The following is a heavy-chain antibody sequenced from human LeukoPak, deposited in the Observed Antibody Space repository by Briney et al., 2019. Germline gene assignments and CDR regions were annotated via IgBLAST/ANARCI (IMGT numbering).Heavy chain of an antibody. CDR3: ARHMVSEVRSGWYYYYYMDV. V-gene: IGHV4-39*01. Sequence: PSETLSLTCSVSGGSISSSSYSWGWIRQPPGKGLEWIGSIYYSGSTYYNPSLKSRVTISVDTSKNQFSLKLSSVTAADTAVYYCARHMVSEVRSGWYYYYYMDVWGKGTTVTVSS. J-gene: IGHJ6*03. CDR1: GGSISSSSYS. CDR2: IYYSGST. D-gene: IGHD6-19*01.